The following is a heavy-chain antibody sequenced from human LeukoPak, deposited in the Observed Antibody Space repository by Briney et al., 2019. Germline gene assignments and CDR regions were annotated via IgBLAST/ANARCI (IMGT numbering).Heavy chain of an antibody. CDR1: GFTFTTYW. Sequence: GESLRLSCAASGFTFTTYWMSWVRQAPGKGLEWVANIKHDGTEKYYVDSVKGRFTISRDNAKNSLYLQMNSLRAEDTAVYYCARDLGYSSGPNYWGQGTRVTVSS. CDR3: ARDLGYSSGPNY. V-gene: IGHV3-7*01. CDR2: IKHDGTEK. D-gene: IGHD6-19*01. J-gene: IGHJ4*02.